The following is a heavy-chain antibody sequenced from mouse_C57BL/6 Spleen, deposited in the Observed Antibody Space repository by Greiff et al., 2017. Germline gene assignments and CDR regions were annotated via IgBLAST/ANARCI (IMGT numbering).Heavy chain of an antibody. V-gene: IGHV2-9*01. CDR1: GFSLNSYG. D-gene: IGHD2-13*01. Sequence: VKLVESGPGLVAPSQSLSITCTVSGFSLNSYGVDWVRQPPGKGLEWLGVIWGGGSTNYNSALMSRLSISKDNSKSQVFLNMHSLQTEDTAMSYGAVMGDCQAWFAYWGQGTLVTVSA. CDR2: IWGGGST. J-gene: IGHJ3*01. CDR3: AVMGDCQAWFAY.